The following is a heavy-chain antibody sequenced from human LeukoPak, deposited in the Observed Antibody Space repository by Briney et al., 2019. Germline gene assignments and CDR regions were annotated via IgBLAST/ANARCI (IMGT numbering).Heavy chain of an antibody. CDR1: GFTFSSYS. D-gene: IGHD3-22*01. V-gene: IGHV3-48*04. J-gene: IGHJ3*02. CDR3: AREQDQITMIVVVGAFDI. Sequence: PGGSLRLSCAASGFTFSSYSMNWVRQAPGKGLEWVSYISSSSSTIYYADSVKGRFTISRDNAKNSLYLQMNSLRAEDTAVYYCAREQDQITMIVVVGAFDIWGQGTMVTASS. CDR2: ISSSSSTI.